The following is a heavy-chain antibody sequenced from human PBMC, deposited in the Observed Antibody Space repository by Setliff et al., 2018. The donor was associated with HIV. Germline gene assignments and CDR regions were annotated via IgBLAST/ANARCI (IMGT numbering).Heavy chain of an antibody. Sequence: GSLRLSCAASGFTFRTYWMSWVRQVPGKGLEWVANIKQDGSEKNYVDSVKGRFTISRDNAKNSLSLQMNSLRAENTAVYYCARDTTYYDMSGYSYMDVWGKGTTVTVSS. CDR1: GFTFRTYW. J-gene: IGHJ6*03. CDR3: ARDTTYYDMSGYSYMDV. V-gene: IGHV3-7*03. D-gene: IGHD3-9*01. CDR2: IKQDGSEK.